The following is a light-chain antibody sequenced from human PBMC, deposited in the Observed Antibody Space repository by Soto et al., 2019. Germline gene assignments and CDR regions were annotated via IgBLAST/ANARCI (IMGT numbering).Light chain of an antibody. Sequence: DIQMTQSPSTLSASVGDRVTITCRASQSISSWLAWYQQKPGKAPKLLIYKASSLESGVPSRFSVSGSWTEFTFTISSLQPDDFATYYCQQYNSYSWTFGQGTKVEIK. CDR2: KAS. V-gene: IGKV1-5*03. CDR3: QQYNSYSWT. CDR1: QSISSW. J-gene: IGKJ1*01.